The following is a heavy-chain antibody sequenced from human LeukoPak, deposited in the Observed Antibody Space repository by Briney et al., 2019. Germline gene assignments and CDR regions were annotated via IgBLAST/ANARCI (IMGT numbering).Heavy chain of an antibody. J-gene: IGHJ4*02. CDR1: GYAFTSYG. CDR2: ISGYSGST. CDR3: ARDINGCDY. D-gene: IGHD2-8*01. Sequence: ASVKVSCKASGYAFTSYGITWVRQAPGQGLEWMGWISGYSGSTNYVQKFQGRVTMTTDTSTSTAYMELRSLRSDDTAVYYCARDINGCDYWGQGTLVPVSS. V-gene: IGHV1-18*01.